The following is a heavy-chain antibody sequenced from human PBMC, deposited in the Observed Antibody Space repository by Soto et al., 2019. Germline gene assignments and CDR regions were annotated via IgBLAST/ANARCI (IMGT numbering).Heavy chain of an antibody. J-gene: IGHJ6*02. Sequence: QLQLQESGPGLVKPSETLSLTCTVSGGSISTSSYYWGWIRQPPGKGLEWIGSIYYSGSTYYNPSLKSRVTISVDTSKNQSSLKLSSVTAADTAEYYCARQGSITTFNVWGQGTTVTVSS. CDR1: GGSISTSSYY. CDR2: IYYSGST. CDR3: ARQGSITTFNV. D-gene: IGHD3-3*01. V-gene: IGHV4-39*01.